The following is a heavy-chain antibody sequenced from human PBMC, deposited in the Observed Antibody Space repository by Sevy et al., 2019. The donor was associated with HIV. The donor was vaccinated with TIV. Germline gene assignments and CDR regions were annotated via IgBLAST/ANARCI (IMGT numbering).Heavy chain of an antibody. J-gene: IGHJ5*02. CDR1: GFTFSTYS. Sequence: GGSLRLSCAASGFTFSTYSMNWVRQAPGKGLEWVSSISSTSSYIEYAYSVKGRFTISRDNAKNSLYLQMNNLRAEDTAVYYCARDYNSGWRKFNLFDPWGQGTLVTVSS. CDR3: ARDYNSGWRKFNLFDP. V-gene: IGHV3-21*01. CDR2: ISSTSSYI. D-gene: IGHD6-19*01.